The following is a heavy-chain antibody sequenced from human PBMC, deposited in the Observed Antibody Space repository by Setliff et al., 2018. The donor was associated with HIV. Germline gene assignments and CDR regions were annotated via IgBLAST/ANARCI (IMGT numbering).Heavy chain of an antibody. Sequence: TLSLTCTVSGGSISSAGSLWTWIRQHPGTGLEWIGYIYNSGSTYYNPSLKSRVSISVDTSKKQFSLKLSSVSAADTAVYYCARAADYHDSSGYWAPPRYFDYWGQGTLVTVSS. CDR1: GGSISSAGSL. CDR3: ARAADYHDSSGYWAPPRYFDY. D-gene: IGHD3-22*01. CDR2: IYNSGST. V-gene: IGHV4-31*03. J-gene: IGHJ4*02.